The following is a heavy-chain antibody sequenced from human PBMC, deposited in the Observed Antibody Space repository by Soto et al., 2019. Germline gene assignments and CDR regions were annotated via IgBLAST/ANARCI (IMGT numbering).Heavy chain of an antibody. D-gene: IGHD2-2*01. CDR3: VARYCSSTTCYQVDY. V-gene: IGHV3-64D*06. Sequence: GGSLRLSCSASGFTFSSYAIHWIRQAPGKGLEYVSAISSNGGSTYYADSVNGRSTISRDNSKNTVYLQMSSLRTEDTAVYYCVARYCSSTTCYQVDYWRQGTLVTVSS. CDR2: ISSNGGST. J-gene: IGHJ4*02. CDR1: GFTFSSYA.